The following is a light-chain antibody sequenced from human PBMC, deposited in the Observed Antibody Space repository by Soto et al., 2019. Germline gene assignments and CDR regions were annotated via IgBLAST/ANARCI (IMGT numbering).Light chain of an antibody. J-gene: IGLJ2*01. CDR2: DSN. V-gene: IGLV1-51*01. Sequence: QAVLTPPPSVSAAPGQHVTISCSGSSSNISNNYVSWYQHLPRAAHKLLIYDSNERPSGIPERFSGSKSGTSAPLGITGLQTGDEADYSCGTWDSSLSAVVFGGGTKLTVL. CDR3: GTWDSSLSAVV. CDR1: SSNISNNY.